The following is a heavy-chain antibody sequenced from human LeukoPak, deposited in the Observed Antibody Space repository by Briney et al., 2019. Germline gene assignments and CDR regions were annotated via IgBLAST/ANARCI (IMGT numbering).Heavy chain of an antibody. CDR2: ISYDGSNK. J-gene: IGHJ4*02. V-gene: IGHV3-30-3*01. CDR3: ARDRREYSSSSRLDY. D-gene: IGHD6-6*01. CDR1: GVISRNSW. Sequence: GGSLRLSCVASGVISRNSWMHWVRQAPGKGLEWVAVISYDGSNKYYADSVKGRFTISRDNSKNTLYLQMNSLRAEDTAVYYCARDRREYSSSSRLDYWGQGTLVTVSS.